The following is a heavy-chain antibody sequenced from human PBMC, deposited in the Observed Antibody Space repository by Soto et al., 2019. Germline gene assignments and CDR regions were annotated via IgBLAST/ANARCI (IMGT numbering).Heavy chain of an antibody. D-gene: IGHD4-17*01. CDR3: AHAGDYVLLTFGL. CDR2: IYWDDDK. J-gene: IGHJ4*02. V-gene: IGHV2-5*02. CDR1: GVSRITKNKG. Sequence: VTLTSVDPGVSRITKNKGVAWIRQPPGKALEWLALIYWDDDKRYSTSLKDRLAISKDTSSNQVVLTITNIDPGDSATYFCAHAGDYVLLTFGLWGPGTLVSLSS.